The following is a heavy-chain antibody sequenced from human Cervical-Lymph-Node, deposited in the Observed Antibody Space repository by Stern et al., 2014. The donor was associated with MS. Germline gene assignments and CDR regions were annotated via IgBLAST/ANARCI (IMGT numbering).Heavy chain of an antibody. V-gene: IGHV1-18*01. J-gene: IGHJ4*02. Sequence: VQLVQSGAEVKKPGASVKVSCKVSGDTLTEVSMHWVRQAPGKGLEWMGWISAYNGNTNYAQKLQGRVTMTTDTSTSTAYMELRSLRSDDTAVYYCALESFDYWGQGTLVTVSS. CDR2: ISAYNGNT. CDR3: ALESFDY. CDR1: GDTLTEVS.